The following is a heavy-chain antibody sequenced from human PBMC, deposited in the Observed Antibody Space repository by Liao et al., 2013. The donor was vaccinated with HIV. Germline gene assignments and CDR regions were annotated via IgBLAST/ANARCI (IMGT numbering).Heavy chain of an antibody. CDR2: IYYSGST. V-gene: IGHV4-59*01. CDR3: ARDSGRLRTFDY. CDR1: GGSISDFY. D-gene: IGHD2-15*01. Sequence: QVQLQESGPGLVKPSETLSLTCTVSGGSISDFYWSWIRQPPGKGLEWIGYIYYSGSTNYNSSLKSRVTISIDTSKNQFSLKLSSVTAADTAVYYCARDSGRLRTFDYWGQGTLVTVSS. J-gene: IGHJ4*02.